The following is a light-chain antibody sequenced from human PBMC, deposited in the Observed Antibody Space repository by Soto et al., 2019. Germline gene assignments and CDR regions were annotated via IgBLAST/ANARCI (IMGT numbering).Light chain of an antibody. CDR3: QQYNYWPPWT. CDR2: GAS. J-gene: IGKJ1*01. V-gene: IGKV3-15*01. Sequence: EIVMPQSPATLSVSPGERATLSCRASQSVSSNLAWYQQKPGQAPRLLIYGASTRATGIPARFSGSGSGTEFTLTISSLQSEDFAVYYCQQYNYWPPWTFGQGTKVEIK. CDR1: QSVSSN.